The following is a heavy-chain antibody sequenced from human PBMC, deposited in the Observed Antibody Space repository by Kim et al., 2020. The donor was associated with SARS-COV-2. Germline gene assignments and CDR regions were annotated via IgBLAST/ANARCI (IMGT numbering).Heavy chain of an antibody. CDR3: ARGSVRIAVAGVDY. J-gene: IGHJ4*02. CDR2: ISSSSSYI. D-gene: IGHD6-19*01. V-gene: IGHV3-21*01. Sequence: GESLKISCAASGFTFSSYSMNWVRQAPGKGLEWVSSISSSSSYIYYADSVKGRFTISRDNAKNSLYLQMNSLRAEDTAVYYCARGSVRIAVAGVDYWGQG. CDR1: GFTFSSYS.